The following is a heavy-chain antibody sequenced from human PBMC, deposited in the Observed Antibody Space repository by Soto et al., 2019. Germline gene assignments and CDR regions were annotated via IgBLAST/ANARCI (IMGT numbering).Heavy chain of an antibody. J-gene: IGHJ4*02. Sequence: GGSLRLSCAASGFTFSSYSMNWVRQAPGKGLEWVSSISSSSSYIYYADSVKGRFTISRDNAKNSLYLQMNSLRAEDTAVYYCARDRASTVTALDYWGQGTLVTVSS. D-gene: IGHD4-17*01. V-gene: IGHV3-21*01. CDR2: ISSSSSYI. CDR1: GFTFSSYS. CDR3: ARDRASTVTALDY.